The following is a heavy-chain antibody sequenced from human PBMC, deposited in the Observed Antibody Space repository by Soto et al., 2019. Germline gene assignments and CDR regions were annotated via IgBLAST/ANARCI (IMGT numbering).Heavy chain of an antibody. CDR1: GFTFSNSA. D-gene: IGHD2-15*01. J-gene: IGHJ3*02. V-gene: IGHV1-58*01. CDR2: IVVGSGNT. Sequence: SVKVSCKTSGFTFSNSAVQWVRQARGQRLEWMGWIVVGSGNTNYAQKFRERVTISRDMSTSTAHMEVTSLTSEDTAVYYCAAELYSGGSCCSFDIWGQGSMVTVSS. CDR3: AAELYSGGSCCSFDI.